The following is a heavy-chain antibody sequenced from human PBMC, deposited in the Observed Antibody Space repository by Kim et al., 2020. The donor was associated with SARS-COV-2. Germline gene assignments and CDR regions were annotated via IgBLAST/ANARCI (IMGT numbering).Heavy chain of an antibody. J-gene: IGHJ3*01. CDR1: GFTLSDYR. V-gene: IGHV3-7*05. CDR2: MKEDGSET. Sequence: GGSLRLSCAVSGFTLSDYRMSWVRQGPGKGLEWVASMKEDGSETYNVHSVKGRFTMSRDNSRNSVFLQMNSLRADDTAVYFCARSPRPDAFDLWGQGTLVTVSS. CDR3: ARSPRPDAFDL.